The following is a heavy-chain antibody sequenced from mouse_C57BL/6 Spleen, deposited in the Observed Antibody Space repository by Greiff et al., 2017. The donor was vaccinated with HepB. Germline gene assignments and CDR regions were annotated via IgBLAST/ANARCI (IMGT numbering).Heavy chain of an antibody. J-gene: IGHJ3*01. Sequence: VQLQQSGPELVKPGASVKISCKASGYSFTSYYIHWVKQRPGQGLEWIGWIYPGSGNTKYNEKFKGKATLTADTSSSTAYMQLSSLTSEDSAVYYCARMAAQGTWFAYWGQGTLVTVSA. CDR2: IYPGSGNT. D-gene: IGHD3-2*02. V-gene: IGHV1-66*01. CDR3: ARMAAQGTWFAY. CDR1: GYSFTSYY.